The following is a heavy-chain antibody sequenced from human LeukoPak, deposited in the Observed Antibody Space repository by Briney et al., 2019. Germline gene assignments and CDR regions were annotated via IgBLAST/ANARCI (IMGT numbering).Heavy chain of an antibody. V-gene: IGHV4-31*03. CDR3: AREFKDSSGYYSFYDY. D-gene: IGHD3-22*01. J-gene: IGHJ4*02. CDR2: IYYSGST. Sequence: SQTLSLTCTVSGGSISSGGYYWSWIRQHPGKGLEWIGYIYYSGSTYYNPSLKSRVTISVDTSKNQFSLKLSSVTAADTAVYYCAREFKDSSGYYSFYDYWGQGTLVTVSS. CDR1: GGSISSGGYY.